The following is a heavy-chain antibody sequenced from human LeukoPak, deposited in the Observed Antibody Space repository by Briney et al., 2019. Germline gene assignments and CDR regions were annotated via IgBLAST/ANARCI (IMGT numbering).Heavy chain of an antibody. CDR1: GDSINSLDL. CDR2: MYLSGTT. V-gene: IGHV4-4*02. J-gene: IGHJ4*02. Sequence: PSGTLSLTCTVSGDSINSLDLWSWARQPPGKGLEWIGEMYLSGTTHSNPSVKSRVTISVDTSKNQYSLKLSSVTAADTAVYYCARVTAPDFWSGYQGDYFDYWGQGTLVTVSS. D-gene: IGHD3-3*01. CDR3: ARVTAPDFWSGYQGDYFDY.